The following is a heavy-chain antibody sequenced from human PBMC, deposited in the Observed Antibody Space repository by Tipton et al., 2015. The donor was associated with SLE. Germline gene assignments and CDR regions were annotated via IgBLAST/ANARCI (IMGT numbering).Heavy chain of an antibody. CDR2: ITANGGDT. CDR3: AKNYGSGIYHRGYFDS. D-gene: IGHD1-7*01. V-gene: IGHV3-23*01. CDR1: GFAFYSFYDYA. J-gene: IGHJ4*02. Sequence: SLRLSCEASGFAFYSFYDYAMTWVRQAPGKGLEWVASITANGGDTYYADSVKGRFTISRDNSKSILYLHMNGLRADDTAVYSCAKNYGSGIYHRGYFDSWGQGTLVAVSS.